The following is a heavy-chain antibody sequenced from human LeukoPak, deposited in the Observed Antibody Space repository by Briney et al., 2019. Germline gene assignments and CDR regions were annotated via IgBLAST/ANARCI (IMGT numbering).Heavy chain of an antibody. J-gene: IGHJ4*02. Sequence: GGSLRLSCAASGFTFSSYGMHWVRQAPGKGLEWVAFIRYDGSNKYYADSVKGRFTISRDNSKNTLYLQMNSLRAEDTAVYYRAVAGGGTFDYWGQGTLVTVSS. CDR3: AVAGGGTFDY. CDR1: GFTFSSYG. V-gene: IGHV3-30*02. D-gene: IGHD6-19*01. CDR2: IRYDGSNK.